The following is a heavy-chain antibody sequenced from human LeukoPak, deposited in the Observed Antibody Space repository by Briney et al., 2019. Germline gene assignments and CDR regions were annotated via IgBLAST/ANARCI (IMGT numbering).Heavy chain of an antibody. CDR1: GFTFEDYA. CDR2: TSWNSDSI. CDR3: ATENY. D-gene: IGHD1-14*01. V-gene: IGHV3-9*01. Sequence: SGGSLRLSCAASGFTFEDYAMYWVRQPPGKGLEWVSGTSWNSDSIDYVDSVKGRFTTSRDNAKNSLYLQMNSLRNEDTAVYYCATENYWGQGTLVTVSS. J-gene: IGHJ4*02.